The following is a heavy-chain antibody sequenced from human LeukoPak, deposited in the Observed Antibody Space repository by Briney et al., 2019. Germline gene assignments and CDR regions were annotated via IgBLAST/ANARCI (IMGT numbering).Heavy chain of an antibody. CDR1: GGSISSDNYS. J-gene: IGHJ6*03. Sequence: SETLSLTCTVSGGSISSDNYSWSWIRQPAGKGLEWIGRVYTSGSTNYNPSLKSRVTISVDTSKNQFSLKLSSVTAADTAVYYCARRSAGPRGDYYYYYMDVWGKGTTVTISS. D-gene: IGHD3-10*01. CDR2: VYTSGST. CDR3: ARRSAGPRGDYYYYYMDV. V-gene: IGHV4-61*02.